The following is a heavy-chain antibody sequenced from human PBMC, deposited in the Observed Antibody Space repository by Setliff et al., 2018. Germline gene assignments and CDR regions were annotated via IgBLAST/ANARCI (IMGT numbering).Heavy chain of an antibody. CDR2: IKQDGSEG. CDR3: AKDHPSGWAYDC. CDR1: GFTFSTYW. V-gene: IGHV3-7*01. Sequence: PGGSLRLSCAASGFTFSTYWMVWVRQAPGKGLEWVAKIKQDGSEGYFVDSVKGRFTISRDNAKNSLYLQMNSLRVEDTAIYYCAKDHPSGWAYDCWGQGTLVTVSS. D-gene: IGHD6-19*01. J-gene: IGHJ4*02.